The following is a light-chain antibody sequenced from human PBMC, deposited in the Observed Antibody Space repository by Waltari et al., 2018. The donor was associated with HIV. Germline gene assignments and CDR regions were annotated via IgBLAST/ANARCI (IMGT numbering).Light chain of an antibody. J-gene: IGKJ2*01. Sequence: DIQLTQSPSSLSASVGDRVNFTCRASQSISKYLNWYQPRPGKAPKLLIYGASSLQGGVPSRFSASGSGTDFTLIISSLQVEDVATYFCQQSYSTPHTFGQGTKLEIK. CDR3: QQSYSTPHT. V-gene: IGKV1-39*01. CDR1: QSISKY. CDR2: GAS.